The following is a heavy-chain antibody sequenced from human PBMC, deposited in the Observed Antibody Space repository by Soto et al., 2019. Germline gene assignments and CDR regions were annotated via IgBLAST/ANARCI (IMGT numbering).Heavy chain of an antibody. D-gene: IGHD1-26*01. V-gene: IGHV3-23*01. CDR3: AKNQGVELVPLATVDWFDP. CDR2: ISGSGFKK. CDR1: GFIFENFG. J-gene: IGHJ5*02. Sequence: GGSLRLSCAASGFIFENFGMSWVRQAPGKGLEWISSISGSGFKKYYADSVKGRFTISRDNSKSTVYLELNNLSAEDTAVYHCAKNQGVELVPLATVDWFDPWGQGSVVTVYS.